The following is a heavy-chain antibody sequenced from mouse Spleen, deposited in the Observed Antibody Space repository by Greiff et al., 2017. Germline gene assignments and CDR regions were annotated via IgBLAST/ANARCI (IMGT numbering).Heavy chain of an antibody. J-gene: IGHJ2*01. D-gene: IGHD1-1*01. CDR2: IYPGDGDT. Sequence: QVQLQQSGPELVKPGASVKISCKASGYAFSSSWMNWVKQRPGKGLEWIGRIYPGDGDTNYNGKFKGKATLTADKSSSTAYMQLSSLTSEDSAVYFCARGRITTEFDYWGQGTTLTVSS. V-gene: IGHV1-82*01. CDR3: ARGRITTEFDY. CDR1: GYAFSSSW.